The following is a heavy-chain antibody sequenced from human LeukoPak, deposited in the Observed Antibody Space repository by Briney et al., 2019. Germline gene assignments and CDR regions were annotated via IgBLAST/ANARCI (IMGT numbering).Heavy chain of an antibody. V-gene: IGHV4-38-2*02. J-gene: IGHJ4*02. CDR1: GYSISSGYY. CDR3: ARVGVVVITTVFDY. Sequence: PSETLSLTCTVSGYSISSGYYWGWIRQPPGKGLEWIGSIYHSGSTYYNPSLKSRVTISVDTSKNQFSLKLSSVTAADTAVYYCARVGVVVITTVFDYWGQGTLVTVSS. CDR2: IYHSGST. D-gene: IGHD3-22*01.